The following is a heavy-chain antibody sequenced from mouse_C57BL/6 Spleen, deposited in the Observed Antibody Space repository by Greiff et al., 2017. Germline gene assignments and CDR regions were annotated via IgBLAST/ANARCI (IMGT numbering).Heavy chain of an antibody. CDR3: ARDETGSAY. Sequence: VQLQQSGAELVKPGASVKISCKASGYAFSSYWMNWVQQRPGKGLEWIGQIYPGDGDTNYNGKFKGKATLTADKSSSTAYMQLSSLTSEDSAVYFWARDETGSAYWGQGTLVTVSA. V-gene: IGHV1-80*01. J-gene: IGHJ3*01. CDR2: IYPGDGDT. D-gene: IGHD4-1*01. CDR1: GYAFSSYW.